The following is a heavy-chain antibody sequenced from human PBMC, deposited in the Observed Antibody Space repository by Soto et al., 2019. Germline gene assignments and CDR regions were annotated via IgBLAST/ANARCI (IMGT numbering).Heavy chain of an antibody. D-gene: IGHD6-13*01. J-gene: IGHJ5*02. Sequence: PSQTLSLTCTVSGGSISSGGYYWSWIRQHPGKGLYLIGYIYYSGSTYYNPSLKSRVTISVDTSKNQFSLKLSSVTAADTAVYYCARAAHYSSPFRWFDPWGQGTLVTVSS. CDR1: GGSISSGGYY. V-gene: IGHV4-31*03. CDR2: IYYSGST. CDR3: ARAAHYSSPFRWFDP.